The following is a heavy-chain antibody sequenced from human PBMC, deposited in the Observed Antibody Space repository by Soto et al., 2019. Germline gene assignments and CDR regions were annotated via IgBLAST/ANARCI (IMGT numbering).Heavy chain of an antibody. CDR2: ISYDGNKS. D-gene: IGHD6-13*01. CDR1: GFTFSTYG. Sequence: QVQLVESGGGVVQPGRSLRLSCAASGFTFSTYGMHWGRQAPGKGLEWVSFISYDGNKSYYAGSVKGRFSISRDNSKNTLYLQMNNLRPVDTAVSFCAKSVLATVGTYFVHWGQGTVVTVSS. CDR3: AKSVLATVGTYFVH. V-gene: IGHV3-30*18. J-gene: IGHJ4*02.